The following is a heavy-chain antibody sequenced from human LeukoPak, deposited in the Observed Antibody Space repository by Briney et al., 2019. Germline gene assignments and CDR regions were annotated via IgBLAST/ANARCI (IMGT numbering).Heavy chain of an antibody. CDR2: IRYDGSNK. V-gene: IGHV3-30*02. CDR3: ATPIAAAGTGGVYFDY. Sequence: GGSLRLSCAASGFTFSSYGMHWVRQAPGKGLEWVAFIRYDGSNKYYADSVKGRFTISRDNSKNTLYLQMNSLRAEDTAVYYCATPIAAAGTGGVYFDYWGQGTLVTVSS. D-gene: IGHD6-13*01. CDR1: GFTFSSYG. J-gene: IGHJ4*02.